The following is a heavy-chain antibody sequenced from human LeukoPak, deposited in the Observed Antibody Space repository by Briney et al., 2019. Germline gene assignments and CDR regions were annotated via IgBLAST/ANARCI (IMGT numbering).Heavy chain of an antibody. V-gene: IGHV3-30*07. Sequence: SVRGRFAISRDNSQNTLHLQMNILRSEDTAVYYCAATGITIFGVVDYWGQGTLVTVSS. D-gene: IGHD3-3*01. CDR3: AATGITIFGVVDY. J-gene: IGHJ4*02.